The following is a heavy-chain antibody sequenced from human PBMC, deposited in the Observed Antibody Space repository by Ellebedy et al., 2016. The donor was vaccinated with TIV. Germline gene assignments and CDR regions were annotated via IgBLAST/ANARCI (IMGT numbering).Heavy chain of an antibody. CDR2: ITNKANNYIT. Sequence: PGGSLRLSXAASGFTFSDHYMDWVRQTPGKGLEWVGRITNKANNYITEYAASVKGRFSVSRDDSKNSLYLQMNSLKTEDTAMYYCARLLVAAGDLVGLDYWGQGTLVTVSS. D-gene: IGHD6-13*01. V-gene: IGHV3-72*01. CDR1: GFTFSDHY. J-gene: IGHJ4*02. CDR3: ARLLVAAGDLVGLDY.